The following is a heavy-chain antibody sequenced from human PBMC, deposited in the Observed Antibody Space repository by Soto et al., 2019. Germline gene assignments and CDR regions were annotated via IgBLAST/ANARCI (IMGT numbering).Heavy chain of an antibody. CDR3: ARRDYDSSGYYYGAFDY. V-gene: IGHV4-39*01. D-gene: IGHD3-22*01. CDR2: IYYSGST. CDR1: GGSISSSSYY. J-gene: IGHJ4*02. Sequence: SETLSLTCTVSGGSISSSSYYWGWIRQPPGKGLEWIGSIYYSGSTYYNPSLKSRVTISVDTSKNQFSLKLSSVTAADTAVYYCARRDYDSSGYYYGAFDYWGQGTLVTVSS.